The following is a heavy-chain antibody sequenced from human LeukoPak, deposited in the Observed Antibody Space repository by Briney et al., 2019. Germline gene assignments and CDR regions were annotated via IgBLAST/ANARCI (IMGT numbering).Heavy chain of an antibody. CDR1: GGSIRSSGHY. J-gene: IGHJ5*02. CDR2: ISHSGNT. D-gene: IGHD2-21*02. CDR3: ARARDVCGGGCPEVANWFDP. V-gene: IGHV4-31*03. Sequence: PSQTLSLTCTVSGGSIRSSGHYWTWIRQHPEKGLEGIGYISHSGNTYYNPSLKTRISISLGTSSNHFSLRLSSVTAADTAVYYCARARDVCGGGCPEVANWFDPWGQGTLVTVSS.